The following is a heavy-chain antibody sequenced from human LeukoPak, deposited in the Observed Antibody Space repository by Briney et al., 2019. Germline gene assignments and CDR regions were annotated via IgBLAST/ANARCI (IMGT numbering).Heavy chain of an antibody. V-gene: IGHV3-23*01. CDR3: AKARQYYDYVWGSFSGNFDY. CDR2: ISGSGGST. Sequence: GGSLRLSCAASGFTFSSYAMSWVRQAPGKGLEWVSAISGSGGSTYYADSVKGGFTISRDNSKNTLYLQMNSLRAEDTAVYYCAKARQYYDYVWGSFSGNFDYWGQGTLVTVSS. CDR1: GFTFSSYA. D-gene: IGHD3-16*01. J-gene: IGHJ4*02.